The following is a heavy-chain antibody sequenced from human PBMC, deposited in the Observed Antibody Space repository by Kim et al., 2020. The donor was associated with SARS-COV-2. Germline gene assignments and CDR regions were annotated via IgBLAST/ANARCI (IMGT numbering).Heavy chain of an antibody. CDR1: GFTFGDYP. CDR2: IRSKASGVTT. CDR3: TWGYYNY. D-gene: IGHD3-22*01. J-gene: IGHJ4*02. V-gene: IGHV3-49*03. Sequence: GGSLRLSCTASGFTFGDYPMSWFRQAPGKGLEWVGFIRSKASGVTTEYAASVKGRFTISRDASKSIAYLQMNSLKTEDTAVYYCTWGYYNYWGQGTLVTVSS.